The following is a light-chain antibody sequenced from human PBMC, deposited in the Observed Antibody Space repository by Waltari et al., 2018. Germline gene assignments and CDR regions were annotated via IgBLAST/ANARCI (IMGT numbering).Light chain of an antibody. V-gene: IGLV2-11*01. CDR2: DIN. Sequence: QSALTQPRSVSGSPGQSVTISCTGTSNDVGGYNYVSWYQQHPDKAPTLIIYDINKRPSGVPDRFSGSQSGNTASLTISGLQAEDEADYYCCSYVGSNTYWVFGGGTKLTVL. CDR3: CSYVGSNTYWV. J-gene: IGLJ3*02. CDR1: SNDVGGYNY.